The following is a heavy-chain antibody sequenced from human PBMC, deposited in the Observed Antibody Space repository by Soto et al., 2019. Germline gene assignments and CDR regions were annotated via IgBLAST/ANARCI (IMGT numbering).Heavy chain of an antibody. Sequence: GESLKISCKGSGYSFTTYWIGWVRQMPGKGLEWMGIIYPGDSDTRYSPSSQGQVTISADKSISTAYLQWSSLKASDTAIYYCARFSMTTVTPFDWGQGTLVTVSS. CDR2: IYPGDSDT. J-gene: IGHJ4*02. D-gene: IGHD4-17*01. V-gene: IGHV5-51*01. CDR1: GYSFTTYW. CDR3: ARFSMTTVTPFD.